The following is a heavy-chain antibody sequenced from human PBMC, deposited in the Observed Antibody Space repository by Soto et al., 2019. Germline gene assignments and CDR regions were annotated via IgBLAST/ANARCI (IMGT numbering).Heavy chain of an antibody. CDR1: GGSISSGGYS. Sequence: QLQLQESGSGLVRPSQTLSLTCAVSGGSISSGGYSWNWIRQPPGKGLEWIGYIYHSGSTLYNPSLKRLVTISVDKSKNQFSLKLSSVTAEDTAVYYCARDQLEGNWFDPWGQGTLVTVSS. CDR3: ARDQLEGNWFDP. D-gene: IGHD1-1*01. CDR2: IYHSGST. V-gene: IGHV4-30-2*01. J-gene: IGHJ5*02.